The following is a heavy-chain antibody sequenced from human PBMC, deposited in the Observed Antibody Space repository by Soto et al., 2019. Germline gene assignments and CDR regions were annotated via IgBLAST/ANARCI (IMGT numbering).Heavy chain of an antibody. CDR1: GGSISSYY. D-gene: IGHD5-18*01. CDR3: ARDQIGYSYGSTIVRFDP. CDR2: IYYSGST. V-gene: IGHV4-59*01. Sequence: PSETLSLTCTVSGGSISSYYWSWIRQPPGKGLEWIGYIYYSGSTNYNPSLKSRVTISVDTSKNQFSLKLSSVTAADTAVYYCARDQIGYSYGSTIVRFDPWGQGTLVTVYS. J-gene: IGHJ5*02.